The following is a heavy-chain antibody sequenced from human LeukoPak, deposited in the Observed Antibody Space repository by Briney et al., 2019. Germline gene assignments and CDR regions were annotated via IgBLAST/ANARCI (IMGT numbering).Heavy chain of an antibody. V-gene: IGHV3-30*04. CDR2: ISYDGENA. CDR1: GFTFSHVA. CDR3: AREYCTTANCYRLDS. Sequence: PGGSLRLSCAASGFTFSHVAMHWVRQSPGKGPEWVAVISYDGENANYADSVEGRFTVSRDNSKNTLYLQLNSLRAEDTAIYYCAREYCTTANCYRLDSWGQGTLVTVSP. J-gene: IGHJ4*02. D-gene: IGHD2-2*02.